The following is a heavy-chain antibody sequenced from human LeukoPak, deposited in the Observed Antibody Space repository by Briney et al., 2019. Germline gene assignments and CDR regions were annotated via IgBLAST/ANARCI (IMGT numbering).Heavy chain of an antibody. J-gene: IGHJ6*02. CDR3: ASQYGSGSYYNYYGMDV. Sequence: LVKVSCKASGGTFSSYAISWVRQAPGQGLEWMGRIIPILGIANYAHKFQGRVTITADKSTSTAYMELSSLRSEDTAVYYCASQYGSGSYYNYYGMDVWGQGTTVTVSS. V-gene: IGHV1-69*04. CDR2: IIPILGIA. D-gene: IGHD3-10*01. CDR1: GGTFSSYA.